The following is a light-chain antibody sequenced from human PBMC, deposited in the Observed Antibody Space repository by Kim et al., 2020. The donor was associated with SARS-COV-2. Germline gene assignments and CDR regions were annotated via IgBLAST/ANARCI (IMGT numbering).Light chain of an antibody. CDR3: QSADSSGTSWV. J-gene: IGLJ3*02. V-gene: IGLV3-25*03. Sequence: SYELTQPPSASVSPGQTARITCSGDALPKQYAYWYQQKPGQAPVLVIYKDSERPSGIPERFSGSSSGTTVTLTISGVQAEDEADYYCQSADSSGTSWVFGGGTQLTVL. CDR2: KDS. CDR1: ALPKQY.